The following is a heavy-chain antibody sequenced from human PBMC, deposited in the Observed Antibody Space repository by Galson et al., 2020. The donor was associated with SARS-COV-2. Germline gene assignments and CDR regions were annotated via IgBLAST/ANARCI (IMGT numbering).Heavy chain of an antibody. CDR3: AREGEDTWYDYVMDA. D-gene: IGHD3-16*01. J-gene: IGHJ6*02. CDR1: GFTFNNFA. Sequence: GESLKISCVASGFTFNNFALNWVRQAPGKGLEWVARINSEGGRTIYADSVKGRFTISRDNAKNTLYLQMNSVRAEDTAAYFCAREGEDTWYDYVMDAWGQGTTVTVSS. CDR2: INSEGGRT. V-gene: IGHV3-74*01.